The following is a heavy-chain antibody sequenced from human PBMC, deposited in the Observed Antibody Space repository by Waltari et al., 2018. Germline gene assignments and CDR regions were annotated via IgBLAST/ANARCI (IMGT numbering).Heavy chain of an antibody. J-gene: IGHJ5*02. V-gene: IGHV4-38-2*01. D-gene: IGHD2-15*01. CDR1: GYSISSGYY. Sequence: QVQLQESGPGLVKPSETLSLTCAVSGYSISSGYYWGWIRQPPGKGLEWIGSIYHRGSTYYNPSLKSRGTRSVDTSKNQFSLKLSSVTAADTAVYYCAILRSGWFDPWGQGTLVTVSS. CDR3: AILRSGWFDP. CDR2: IYHRGST.